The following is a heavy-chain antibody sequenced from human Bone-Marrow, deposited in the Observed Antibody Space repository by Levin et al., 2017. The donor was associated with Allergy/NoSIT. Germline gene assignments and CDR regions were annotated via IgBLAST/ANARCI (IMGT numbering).Heavy chain of an antibody. CDR3: ARTYCSGGSCYSKGLDY. V-gene: IGHV3-30*03. J-gene: IGHJ4*02. D-gene: IGHD2-15*01. CDR1: GFTFSAYG. Sequence: LSLTCAASGFTFSAYGMYWVRQAPGKGLEWVAIISYDISNKYYADSVKGRFTISRDNSKNTLYLQMNNLRAEDTAVYYCARTYCSGGSCYSKGLDYWGQGTLVTVSS. CDR2: ISYDISNK.